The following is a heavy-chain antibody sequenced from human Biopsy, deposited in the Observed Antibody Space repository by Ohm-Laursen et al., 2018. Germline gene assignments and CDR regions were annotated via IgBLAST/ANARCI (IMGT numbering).Heavy chain of an antibody. V-gene: IGHV3-30*18. CDR3: AKDRYNYTPIGGFSMDV. CDR1: GFTFNNYG. Sequence: SLRLSCAASGFTFNNYGMQWVRQAPGKGLEWVAFIFYDGSNTYYADSVKGRFTISRDNSRDTQYLQMSSLRAEDTAVYYCAKDRYNYTPIGGFSMDVWGQGTTVTVSS. J-gene: IGHJ6*02. D-gene: IGHD5-18*01. CDR2: IFYDGSNT.